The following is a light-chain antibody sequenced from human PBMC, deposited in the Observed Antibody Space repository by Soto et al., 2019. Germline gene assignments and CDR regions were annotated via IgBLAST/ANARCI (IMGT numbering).Light chain of an antibody. CDR2: GAS. CDR3: QQYNNWPWT. J-gene: IGKJ1*01. V-gene: IGKV3-15*01. CDR1: QSVSSN. Sequence: EIVMTQSPATLSVSPGERATLACRASQSVSSNLAWYQQTPGQAPRLLIYGASTRATGIPARFSGRGSGTEFTLAISSLQSEDFAVYYCQQYNNWPWTFGQGTKVEIK.